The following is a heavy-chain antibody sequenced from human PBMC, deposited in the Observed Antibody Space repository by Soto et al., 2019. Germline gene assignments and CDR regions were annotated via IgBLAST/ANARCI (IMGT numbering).Heavy chain of an antibody. CDR2: IYSGGTT. V-gene: IGHV3-53*02. J-gene: IGHJ4*02. Sequence: EVQLVETGGGMIQPGGSLRLSCAVSGFSVSSNYMSWVRQAPGKGLEWVSLIYSGGTTSYADSVKGRFIISRDSSKNTLFLQMHSLRVEDKAVYYCARRYIVGVTGDYWGQGTLVTVSS. D-gene: IGHD1-26*01. CDR1: GFSVSSNY. CDR3: ARRYIVGVTGDY.